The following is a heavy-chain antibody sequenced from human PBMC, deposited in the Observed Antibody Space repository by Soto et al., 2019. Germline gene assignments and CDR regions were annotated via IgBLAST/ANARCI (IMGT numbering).Heavy chain of an antibody. D-gene: IGHD4-17*01. CDR2: ISGSGGST. V-gene: IGHV3-23*01. Sequence: GGSLRLSCAASGFTFSSYAMSWVRQAPGKGLEWVSAISGSGGSTYYADSVKGRFTISRDNSKNTLYLQMNSLRAEDTAVYYCAKGLDPYYGDYRDYYYGMDVWGQATTVTVSS. CDR3: AKGLDPYYGDYRDYYYGMDV. J-gene: IGHJ6*02. CDR1: GFTFSSYA.